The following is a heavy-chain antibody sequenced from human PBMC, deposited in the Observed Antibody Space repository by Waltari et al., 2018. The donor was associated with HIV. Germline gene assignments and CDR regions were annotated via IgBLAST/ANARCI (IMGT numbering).Heavy chain of an antibody. J-gene: IGHJ6*02. V-gene: IGHV1-2*02. CDR2: INPDSGGT. CDR3: AREEVRKTYRWGMITFASPSSGMDV. D-gene: IGHD3-16*01. Sequence: GLEWMGWINPDSGGTNYAQRFQGRVTMTRDTSLSTTYIELSSLRSDDTAVYYCAREEVRKTYRWGMITFASPSSGMDVWGQGTTVTVSS.